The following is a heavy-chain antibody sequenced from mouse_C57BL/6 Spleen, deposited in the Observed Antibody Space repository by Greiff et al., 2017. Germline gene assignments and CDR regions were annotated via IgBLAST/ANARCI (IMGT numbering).Heavy chain of an antibody. CDR2: INPSNGGT. CDR3: ARWGGDYDEGYYAMDY. J-gene: IGHJ4*01. V-gene: IGHV1-53*01. Sequence: VQLQQPGTELVKPGASVKLSCKASGYTFTSYWMHWVKQRPGQGLEWIGNINPSNGGTNYNEKFKSKATLTVDKSSSTADMQLSSLTSEDSAVYYCARWGGDYDEGYYAMDYWGQGTSVTVSS. D-gene: IGHD2-4*01. CDR1: GYTFTSYW.